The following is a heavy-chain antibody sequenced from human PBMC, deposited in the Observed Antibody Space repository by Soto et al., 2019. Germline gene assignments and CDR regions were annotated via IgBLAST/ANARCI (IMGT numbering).Heavy chain of an antibody. J-gene: IGHJ1*01. CDR1: GYTLTELF. Sequence: ASVKVSCKVSGYTLTELFMHWVRQAPGKGLEWMEGFDPEDGETIYAQKFQGRVTMTEDTSTDTAYMELSSLISEDTAVYYCATSRAYYGSSGYYLSGYFQHWGQGTLVTVSS. V-gene: IGHV1-24*01. CDR3: ATSRAYYGSSGYYLSGYFQH. D-gene: IGHD3-22*01. CDR2: FDPEDGET.